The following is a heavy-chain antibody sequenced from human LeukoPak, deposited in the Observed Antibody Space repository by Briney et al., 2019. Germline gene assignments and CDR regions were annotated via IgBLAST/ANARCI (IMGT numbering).Heavy chain of an antibody. CDR1: GGSFSGYY. J-gene: IGHJ6*03. CDR2: INHSGST. V-gene: IGHV4-34*01. D-gene: IGHD3-10*01. Sequence: SETLSLTCAVYGGSFSGYYWSWIRQPPGKGLEWIGEINHSGSTNYNPSLKSRVTISVDTSKNQFSLKLSSVTAADTAVYYCARGKYSPEQQKYGSGPHGAYYYYYYMDVWGKGTTVTVSS. CDR3: ARGKYSPEQQKYGSGPHGAYYYYYYMDV.